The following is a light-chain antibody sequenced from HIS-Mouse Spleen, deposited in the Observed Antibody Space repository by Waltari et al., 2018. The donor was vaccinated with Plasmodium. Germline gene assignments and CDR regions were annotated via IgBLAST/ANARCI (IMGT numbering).Light chain of an antibody. CDR3: QQYNNWSFT. CDR2: GAS. V-gene: IGKV3-15*01. J-gene: IGKJ3*01. Sequence: EIVMTQSPATLSVSPGERATLSCRASQSVSSNLAWYQQKPGQAPRLLIYGASTRATGSAARCSGSGCGTEFTLTIRSLQSEDFAVYYCQQYNNWSFTFGPGTKVDIK. CDR1: QSVSSN.